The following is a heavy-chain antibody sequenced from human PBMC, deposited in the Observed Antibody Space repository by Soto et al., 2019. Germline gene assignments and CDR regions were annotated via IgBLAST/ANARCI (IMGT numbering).Heavy chain of an antibody. J-gene: IGHJ4*02. V-gene: IGHV5-51*01. CDR1: GYSFTSYW. CDR2: IYPGDSDT. Sequence: GESLKISCKGSGYSFTSYWIGWVRQMPGKGLEWLGIIYPGDSDTRYSPSFRGQVTNSTDKSISTPYLQWSSLKASDTAMYYCARHVGVELRVFDYWGQGTLVTVSS. CDR3: ARHVGVELRVFDY. D-gene: IGHD1-7*01.